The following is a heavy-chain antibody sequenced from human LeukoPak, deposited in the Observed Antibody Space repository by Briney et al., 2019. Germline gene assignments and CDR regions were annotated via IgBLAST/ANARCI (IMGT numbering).Heavy chain of an antibody. J-gene: IGHJ4*02. CDR2: IYYSGST. Sequence: PSETLSLTCTVSGGSIGSSTYYWGWIRQPPRQGLEWIGSIYYSGSTYYNPSLKSRVTISVDTSKNQFSLRLNSMTAADTSVYYCARQAYCSSTSCYKLDQWGQGTLVTVSS. V-gene: IGHV4-39*01. CDR3: ARQAYCSSTSCYKLDQ. D-gene: IGHD2-2*02. CDR1: GGSIGSSTYY.